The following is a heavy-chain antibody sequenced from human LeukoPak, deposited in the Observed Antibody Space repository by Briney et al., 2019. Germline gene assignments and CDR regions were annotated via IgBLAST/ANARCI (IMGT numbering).Heavy chain of an antibody. J-gene: IGHJ3*01. Sequence: GGSLRLSCAASGFSFSTYAMFWVRQAPAKGLEWVSGISDTGGTSFYADSVKGRFTFSRDNSKNTLSLQMNSLRVDDTGIYYCAKGFYADSSGWDDAFDFWGQGTMVTVSS. CDR3: AKGFYADSSGWDDAFDF. D-gene: IGHD3-22*01. CDR1: GFSFSTYA. CDR2: ISDTGGTS. V-gene: IGHV3-23*01.